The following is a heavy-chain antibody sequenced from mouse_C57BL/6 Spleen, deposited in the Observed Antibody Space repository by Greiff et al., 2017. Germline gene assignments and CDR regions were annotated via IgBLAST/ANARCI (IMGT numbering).Heavy chain of an antibody. V-gene: IGHV1-26*01. CDR1: GYTFTDYY. CDR3: AIRGWFLDY. Sequence: EVQLQQSGPELVKPGASVKISCKASGYTFTDYYMNWVKQSHGKSLEWIGDINPNNGGTSYNQKFKGKATLTVDKSSSTAYMELRSLTSEDSAVYYCAIRGWFLDYWGQGTTLTVSS. J-gene: IGHJ2*01. D-gene: IGHD2-3*01. CDR2: INPNNGGT.